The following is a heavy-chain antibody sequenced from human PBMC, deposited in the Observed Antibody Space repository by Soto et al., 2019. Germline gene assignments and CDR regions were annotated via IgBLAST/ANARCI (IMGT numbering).Heavy chain of an antibody. Sequence: SETLSLTCAVYGGCFSGYYWSWIRQPPGKGLEWIGEINHSGSTNYNPSLKSRVTISVDTSKNTLYLQMNSLRAEDTAVYYCARPTTQNGMDVWGQGTTVTVSS. J-gene: IGHJ6*02. V-gene: IGHV4-34*01. CDR2: INHSGST. CDR3: ARPTTQNGMDV. CDR1: GGCFSGYY.